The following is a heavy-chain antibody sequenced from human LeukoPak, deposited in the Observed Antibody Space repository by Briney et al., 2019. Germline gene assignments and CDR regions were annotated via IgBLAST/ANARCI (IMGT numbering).Heavy chain of an antibody. V-gene: IGHV3-48*02. CDR2: ISGSSVSI. Sequence: GGSLRLSCAASGFSLNTYGMSWVRQAPGKGLEWVSYISGSSVSIYYADPVKGRFTISRDNAKNSLYLQMNSLRDEDTAVYYCARSGSGSFPFDYWGQGTLVTVSS. CDR1: GFSLNTYG. J-gene: IGHJ4*02. CDR3: ARSGSGSFPFDY. D-gene: IGHD1-26*01.